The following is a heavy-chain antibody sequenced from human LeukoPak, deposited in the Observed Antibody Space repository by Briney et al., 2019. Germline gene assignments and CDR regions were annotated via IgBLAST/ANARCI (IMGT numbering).Heavy chain of an antibody. J-gene: IGHJ4*02. CDR1: GGSFSGYY. Sequence: SETLSLTCAVYGGSFSGYYWSWIRQPPGKGLEWIGEINHSGSTNYNPSLKSRVTISVDTSKNQFSLKLSSVTAADTAVYYCARERTIDGYPHTSSRYCSGGSCPYYFDYWGQGTLVTVSS. D-gene: IGHD2-15*01. V-gene: IGHV4-34*01. CDR3: ARERTIDGYPHTSSRYCSGGSCPYYFDY. CDR2: INHSGST.